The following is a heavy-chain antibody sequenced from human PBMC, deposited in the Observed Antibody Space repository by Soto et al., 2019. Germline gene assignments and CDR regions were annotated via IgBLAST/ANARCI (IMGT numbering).Heavy chain of an antibody. V-gene: IGHV4-61*01. CDR3: ARSMTVALGGFDS. Sequence: SETLSLTCTVSGGSFKSGSYSWSWIRQPPGKGLEWIGYVYHTGRTSYNPSLKSRVSISMDTSKNQFSLNLDSVAAADTAVYYCARSMTVALGGFDSWGQGTLVTVSS. CDR2: VYHTGRT. D-gene: IGHD3-22*01. CDR1: GGSFKSGSYS. J-gene: IGHJ5*01.